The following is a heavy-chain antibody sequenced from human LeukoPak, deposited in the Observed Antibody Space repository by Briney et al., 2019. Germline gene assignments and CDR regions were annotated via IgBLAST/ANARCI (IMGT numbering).Heavy chain of an antibody. Sequence: ASVKVSCEASVGTFSSYGISWVRQAPGQGLEWMGWISAYNGNTNYAQKLQGRVTMTTDTSTSTAYMELRSLRSDDTAVYYCATGEGGLYYFDYWGQGTLVTVSS. CDR3: ATGEGGLYYFDY. CDR1: VGTFSSYG. CDR2: ISAYNGNT. V-gene: IGHV1-18*01. J-gene: IGHJ4*02. D-gene: IGHD3-16*01.